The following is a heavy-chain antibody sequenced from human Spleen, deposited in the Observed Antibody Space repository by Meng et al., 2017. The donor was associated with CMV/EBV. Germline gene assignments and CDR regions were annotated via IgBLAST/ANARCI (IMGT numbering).Heavy chain of an antibody. CDR2: ISTRSDGI. V-gene: IGHV1-18*01. J-gene: IGHJ4*02. D-gene: IGHD3-9*01. Sequence: SCKASGYTVTKYGISWVRQAPGQGLEWMGWISTRSDGIKYAQNFQDRVTLTTDTSTRTAYMELGGLRSDDTAMYYCARDVDWSLDYWGQGTLVTVSS. CDR1: GYTVTKYG. CDR3: ARDVDWSLDY.